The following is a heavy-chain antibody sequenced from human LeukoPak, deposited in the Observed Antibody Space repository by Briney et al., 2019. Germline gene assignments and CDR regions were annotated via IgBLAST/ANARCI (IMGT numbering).Heavy chain of an antibody. D-gene: IGHD2-15*01. CDR2: IRSNAAGGTT. J-gene: IGHJ4*02. V-gene: IGHV3-15*07. CDR3: AQGSGQFLED. CDR1: GFTFSRYA. Sequence: GGSLRLSCSASGFTFSRYAMHWVRQAPGKGLQWVARIRSNAAGGTTDLAAPVKGRIIISRDDSKNMAYLQFNSLTTEDTAVYYCAQGSGQFLEDWGQGTLVTVSS.